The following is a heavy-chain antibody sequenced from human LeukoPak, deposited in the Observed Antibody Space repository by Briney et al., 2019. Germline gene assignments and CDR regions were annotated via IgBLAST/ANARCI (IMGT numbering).Heavy chain of an antibody. Sequence: ASVKVSCKVSGYTLTGLSTHWVRQAPGKGLEWMGGFDPEDGEAIYAQKFQGRVTMTEDTSTDTAYMELSSLRSEDTAVYYCTTANRLTRDSSGYYPDSWGQGTLVTVSS. V-gene: IGHV1-24*01. CDR3: TTANRLTRDSSGYYPDS. CDR1: GYTLTGLS. J-gene: IGHJ4*02. D-gene: IGHD3-22*01. CDR2: FDPEDGEA.